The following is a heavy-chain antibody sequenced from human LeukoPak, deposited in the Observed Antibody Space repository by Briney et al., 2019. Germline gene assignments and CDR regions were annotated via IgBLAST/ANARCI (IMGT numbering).Heavy chain of an antibody. Sequence: GGSLRLSCTVSGFTFTNELMDWVRRAPGKGPEWVALINADGDAVHSDSAKGRFTISRDTSRNMVYLQMNSLRPGDSAVYYCTRDRAGRQAWVEFDLWGQGTLVTVSS. CDR1: GFTFTNEL. J-gene: IGHJ5*02. D-gene: IGHD3-10*01. CDR2: INADGDA. CDR3: TRDRAGRQAWVEFDL. V-gene: IGHV3-53*05.